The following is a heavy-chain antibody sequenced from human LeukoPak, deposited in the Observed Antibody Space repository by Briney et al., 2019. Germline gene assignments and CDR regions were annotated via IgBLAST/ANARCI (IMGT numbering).Heavy chain of an antibody. CDR2: ISGRSLYI. Sequence: AGGSLRLSCLVSGFTFSSYSFHWVRQAPGKGLEWVSAISGRSLYIYYADSVKGRFTISRDNAKNSLYLQMNSLRAEDMALYYCAKGGGGRLIYYYYMDVWGKGTTVTVSS. V-gene: IGHV3-21*04. J-gene: IGHJ6*03. D-gene: IGHD3-16*01. CDR3: AKGGGGRLIYYYYMDV. CDR1: GFTFSSYS.